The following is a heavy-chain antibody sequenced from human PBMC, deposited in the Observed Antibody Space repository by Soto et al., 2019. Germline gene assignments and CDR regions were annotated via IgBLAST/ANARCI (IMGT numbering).Heavy chain of an antibody. J-gene: IGHJ5*02. Sequence: QVQLVQSGAEVKKPGSSVKVSCKASGGTFSSYAISWVRQAPGQGLEWMGGIFPIFGTANYAEEFQGRVKNTEDESTSTAYMELSSLRSEDTAVYYCARNYYGSGSYYETRNCFDPWGQGTLVTVSS. D-gene: IGHD3-10*01. CDR1: GGTFSSYA. CDR3: ARNYYGSGSYYETRNCFDP. V-gene: IGHV1-69*01. CDR2: IFPIFGTA.